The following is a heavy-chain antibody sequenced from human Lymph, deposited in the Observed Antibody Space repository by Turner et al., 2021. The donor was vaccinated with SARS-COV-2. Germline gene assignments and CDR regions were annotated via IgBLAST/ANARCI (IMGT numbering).Heavy chain of an antibody. V-gene: IGHV3-30-3*01. CDR2: ISYDGSNK. CDR3: AREGMFTVTTGLDY. J-gene: IGHJ4*02. CDR1: GFTFRSYA. D-gene: IGHD4-17*01. Sequence: QVQLVESGGGVVQPGRSLRLSCAASGFTFRSYAMHGVRQAPGKGLEWVAVISYDGSNKYFADSVRGRFTIYRDNSKNTLYLQMNSLRAEETAVYYCAREGMFTVTTGLDYWGQGTLVTVSS.